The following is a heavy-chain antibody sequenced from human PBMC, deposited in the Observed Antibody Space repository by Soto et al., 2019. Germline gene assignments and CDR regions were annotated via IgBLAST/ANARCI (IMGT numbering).Heavy chain of an antibody. Sequence: PGGSLRLSCAASGFTFSSYSMNWVRQAPGKGLEWVSSISSSSSYIYYADSVKGRFTISRDNAKNSLYLQMNSLRAEDTAVYYCARDRSQGHYYDFSCFSFDIWGKGTMVTVSS. CDR2: ISSSSSYI. D-gene: IGHD3-22*01. CDR3: ARDRSQGHYYDFSCFSFDI. J-gene: IGHJ3*02. V-gene: IGHV3-21*01. CDR1: GFTFSSYS.